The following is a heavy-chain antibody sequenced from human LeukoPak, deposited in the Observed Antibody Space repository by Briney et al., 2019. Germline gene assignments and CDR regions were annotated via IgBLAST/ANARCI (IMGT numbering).Heavy chain of an antibody. Sequence: GGSLRLSCAASGFTFSSYNMNWVRQAPGKGLEWVSYISSSSSTIYYADSVKGRFTISRDNAKNSLYLQMNSLRAEDTAVYYCARPRLTGYYISFGAFDIWGQGTMVTVSS. D-gene: IGHD3-9*01. V-gene: IGHV3-48*04. CDR1: GFTFSSYN. CDR2: ISSSSSTI. CDR3: ARPRLTGYYISFGAFDI. J-gene: IGHJ3*02.